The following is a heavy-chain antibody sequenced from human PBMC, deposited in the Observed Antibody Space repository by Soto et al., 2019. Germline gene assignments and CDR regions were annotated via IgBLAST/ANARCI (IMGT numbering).Heavy chain of an antibody. Sequence: QVQLVQSGAEVKKPGSSVKVSCKASGGTFSSYTISWVRQAPGQGLEWMGRIIPILGIANYAQKFQGRVXIXGDKSTSTAYMELSSLRSEDTAVYYCAGGYEELFDYWGQGTLVTVSS. J-gene: IGHJ4*02. CDR3: AGGYEELFDY. CDR2: IIPILGIA. V-gene: IGHV1-69*02. CDR1: GGTFSSYT. D-gene: IGHD5-18*01.